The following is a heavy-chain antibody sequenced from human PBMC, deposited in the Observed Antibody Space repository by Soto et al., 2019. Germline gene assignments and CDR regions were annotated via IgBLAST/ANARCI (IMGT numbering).Heavy chain of an antibody. CDR2: TVPLFGTT. J-gene: IGHJ6*02. CDR1: GGNFRRYS. Sequence: QVQLLQSGAEVKKPGSSVKVSCRVSGGNFRRYSVSWVRQAPGQGLEWVGGTVPLFGTTNYAQRFQGRVTITADETTGTAYMELTTLTSDDTAVYYCARPDEGGYSSDHHYYYALDLWGQGTAVTVTS. D-gene: IGHD3-22*01. CDR3: ARPDEGGYSSDHHYYYALDL. V-gene: IGHV1-69*01.